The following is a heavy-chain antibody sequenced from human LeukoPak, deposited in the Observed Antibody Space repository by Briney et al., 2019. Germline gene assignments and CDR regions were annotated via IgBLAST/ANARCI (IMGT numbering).Heavy chain of an antibody. CDR1: GFTFSSYG. D-gene: IGHD3-10*01. J-gene: IGHJ4*02. Sequence: GGSLRLSCAASGFTFSSYGMTWVRQAPGKGLEWVAVISYDGSNNYYADSVKGRFTISRDNSKNTLYLQMNSLRAEDTAVSYCAKDSGTFGTYYYGSGSPFDYWGQGTLVTVSS. CDR3: AKDSGTFGTYYYGSGSPFDY. CDR2: ISYDGSNN. V-gene: IGHV3-30*18.